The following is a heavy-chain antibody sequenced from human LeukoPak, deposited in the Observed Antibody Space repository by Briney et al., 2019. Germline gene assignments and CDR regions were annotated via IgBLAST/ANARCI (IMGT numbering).Heavy chain of an antibody. V-gene: IGHV3-30*18. D-gene: IGHD3-22*01. CDR2: ISYDGSNK. CDR1: GFTFSSYA. Sequence: GGSLRLSCAASGFTFSSYAMSWVRQAPGKGLEWVAIISYDGSNKYYADSVKGRFTISRDNSKNTLYLQMNSLRAEDTAVYYCAKDQKWDYYDTSDYRNWFDPWGQGTLVTVSS. CDR3: AKDQKWDYYDTSDYRNWFDP. J-gene: IGHJ5*02.